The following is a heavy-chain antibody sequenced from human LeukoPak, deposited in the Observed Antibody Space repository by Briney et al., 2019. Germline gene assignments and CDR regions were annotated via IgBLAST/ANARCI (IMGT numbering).Heavy chain of an antibody. J-gene: IGHJ4*02. V-gene: IGHV1-18*01. CDR3: ARVSGSAISSRSLLY. CDR2: FNPYNDNT. Sequence: GASVKVSCKASGYPFTNYGINWVRQVPGQGLEWLGRFNPYNDNTNYPQRLQGRVTMTTDTSTSTSFMELRSLTSSDTAIYYCARVSGSAISSRSLLYWGQGTLVTVSS. D-gene: IGHD6-13*01. CDR1: GYPFTNYG.